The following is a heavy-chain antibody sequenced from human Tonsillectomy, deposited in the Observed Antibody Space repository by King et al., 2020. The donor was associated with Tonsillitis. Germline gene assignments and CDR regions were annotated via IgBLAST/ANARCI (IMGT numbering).Heavy chain of an antibody. V-gene: IGHV3-30*01. CDR3: ARDEAGDYNGSGKWVY. D-gene: IGHD3-10*01. Sequence: VQLVESGGGVVQPGRSLRLSCAASGFTFSSYAMHWVRQAPGKGLEWVAFISYDGSNKYYADSVKGQFIISRDNSKNTLYVQMNSLRAEDTAVYYCARDEAGDYNGSGKWVYWGQGTLVTVSS. J-gene: IGHJ4*02. CDR2: ISYDGSNK. CDR1: GFTFSSYA.